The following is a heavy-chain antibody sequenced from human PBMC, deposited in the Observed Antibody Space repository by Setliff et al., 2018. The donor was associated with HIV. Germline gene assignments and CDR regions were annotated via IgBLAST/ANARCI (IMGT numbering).Heavy chain of an antibody. J-gene: IGHJ6*02. CDR1: GGSINSGSYY. D-gene: IGHD6-13*01. CDR3: ARDRESSSWYYYYYYGMDV. CDR2: IYTSGST. V-gene: IGHV4-61*02. Sequence: SETLSLTCAVSGGSINSGSYYWSWIRQPAGKGLEWIGRIYTSGSTNYNPSLKSRVTISVDTSKNQFSLKLSSVTAADTAVYYCARDRESSSWYYYYYYGMDVWGQGTTVTVSS.